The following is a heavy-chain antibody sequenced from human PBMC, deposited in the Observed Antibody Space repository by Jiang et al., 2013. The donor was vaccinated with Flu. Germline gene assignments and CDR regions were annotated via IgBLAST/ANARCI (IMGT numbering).Heavy chain of an antibody. D-gene: IGHD3-16*02. CDR1: GFTFGDYA. V-gene: IGHV3-49*04. CDR3: STPIASVHYFDY. CDR2: IRSKAYGATT. Sequence: VQLVESGGGLVQPGRSLRLSCTASGFTFGDYAMNWVRQAPGKGLEWVGLIRSKAYGATTEYAASVKGRFTISRDDSKSIAYLQMNSLKTEDTAVYYCSTPIASVHYFDY. J-gene: IGHJ4*01.